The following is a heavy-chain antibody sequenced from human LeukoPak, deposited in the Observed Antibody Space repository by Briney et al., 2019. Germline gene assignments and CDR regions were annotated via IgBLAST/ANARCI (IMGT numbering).Heavy chain of an antibody. J-gene: IGHJ5*02. CDR1: GYSFTSYW. CDR2: IYPGDSDT. CDR3: AIRPVVPAANTWFDP. D-gene: IGHD2-2*01. V-gene: IGHV5-51*01. Sequence: GESLKISCKGSGYSFTSYWIGWVRQMPGKGLEWMGIIYPGDSDTRYSPSFQGQVTISADKSISTAYLQWSSLKASDTAMYYCAIRPVVPAANTWFDPWGQGTLVTVSS.